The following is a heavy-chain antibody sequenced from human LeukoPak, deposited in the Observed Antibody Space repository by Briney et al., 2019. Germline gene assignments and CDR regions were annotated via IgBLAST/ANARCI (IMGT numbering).Heavy chain of an antibody. CDR2: ISSSSSYI. Sequence: PGGSLRLSCAASGSTFSSYSMNWVRQAPGKGLEWVSSISSSSSYIYYADSVKGRFTISRDNAKNSLYLQMNSLRAEDTAVYYCARAGDHYYGSGSYYSRYYYGMDVWGQGTTVTVSS. J-gene: IGHJ6*02. CDR1: GSTFSSYS. CDR3: ARAGDHYYGSGSYYSRYYYGMDV. D-gene: IGHD3-10*01. V-gene: IGHV3-21*01.